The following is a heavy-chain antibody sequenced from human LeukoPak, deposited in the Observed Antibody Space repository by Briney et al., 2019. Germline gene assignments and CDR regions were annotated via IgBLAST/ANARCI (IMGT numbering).Heavy chain of an antibody. Sequence: ASVKVSCKASGYSSTNYGISWVRQAPGQGLEWMGWIHIYRGNTNYAQKFQGRVTMTTDTSTSTAYMELRSLRSDDTAVYYCARDFPRYYDFWSGYSGGAFDIWGQGTMVTASS. CDR2: IHIYRGNT. V-gene: IGHV1-18*01. J-gene: IGHJ3*02. D-gene: IGHD3-3*01. CDR3: ARDFPRYYDFWSGYSGGAFDI. CDR1: GYSSTNYG.